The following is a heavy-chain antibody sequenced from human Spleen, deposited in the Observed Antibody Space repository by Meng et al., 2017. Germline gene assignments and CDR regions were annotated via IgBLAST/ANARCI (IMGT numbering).Heavy chain of an antibody. D-gene: IGHD3-3*01. CDR3: VRDFGGWSDF. CDR1: GFTLSSHW. V-gene: IGHV3-74*01. Sequence: EVQLVESGGDLVLPGGSLRLSCAATGFTLSSHWIHWVRQVPGEGLQWVSRMNRDGSITNYAVSVWVRFTISRDNAKNTVYLQMSGLRAEDTAVYYCVRDFGGWSDFWGQGTLVTVSS. CDR2: MNRDGSIT. J-gene: IGHJ5*01.